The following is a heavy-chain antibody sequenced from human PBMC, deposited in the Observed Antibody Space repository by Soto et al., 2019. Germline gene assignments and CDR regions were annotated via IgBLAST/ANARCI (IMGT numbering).Heavy chain of an antibody. V-gene: IGHV3-23*01. D-gene: IGHD6-19*01. Sequence: GGSLRLSCAASGFTFSSYAMSWVRQAPGKGLEWVSAISGSGGSTYYADSVKGRFTISRDNSKNTLYLQMNSLRAEDTAVYYCAKDQDSSGWYRPLYFDYWGQGTLVTVSS. CDR2: ISGSGGST. CDR1: GFTFSSYA. CDR3: AKDQDSSGWYRPLYFDY. J-gene: IGHJ4*02.